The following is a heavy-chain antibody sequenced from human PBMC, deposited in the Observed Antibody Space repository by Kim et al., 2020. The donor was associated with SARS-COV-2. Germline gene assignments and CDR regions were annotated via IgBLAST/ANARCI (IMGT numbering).Heavy chain of an antibody. Sequence: ASVKVSCKASGYTFTSYGINWVRQAPGQGLEWMGWISGYNGDSKYAQNFQGRVTVTIDTSTSTTCMELRSLRSDDTAVYYCARDRHGISVATTTTAGHWGQGTLVTVSS. CDR1: GYTFTSYG. CDR3: ARDRHGISVATTTTAGH. J-gene: IGHJ4*02. CDR2: ISGYNGDS. D-gene: IGHD3-22*01. V-gene: IGHV1-18*01.